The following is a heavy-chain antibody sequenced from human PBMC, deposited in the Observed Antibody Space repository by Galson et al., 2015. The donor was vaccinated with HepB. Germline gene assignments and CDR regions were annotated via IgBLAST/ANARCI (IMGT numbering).Heavy chain of an antibody. J-gene: IGHJ4*02. CDR2: ISGSGGST. D-gene: IGHD3-22*01. Sequence: SLRVACAAYGCTFSGYARIWVRQAPREGLEWGSAISGSGGSTSYADSVKGRFTISRDNSKNTLYLQMNSLRAEDTAVYYCAKAYYYDSSGYYPVGIDYWGQGTLVTVSS. CDR1: GCTFSGYA. CDR3: AKAYYYDSSGYYPVGIDY. V-gene: IGHV3-23*01.